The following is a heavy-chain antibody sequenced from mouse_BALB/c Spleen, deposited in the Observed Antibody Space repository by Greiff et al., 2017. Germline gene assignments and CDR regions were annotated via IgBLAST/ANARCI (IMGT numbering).Heavy chain of an antibody. V-gene: IGHV5-4*02. J-gene: IGHJ4*01. CDR2: ISDGGSYT. CDR1: GFTFSDYY. Sequence: EVMLVESGGGLVKPGGSLKLSCAASGFTFSDYYMYWVRQTPEKRLEWVATISDGGSYTYYPDSVKGRFTISRDNAKNNLYLQMSSLKSEDTAMYYCARRGYDGDDYWGQGTSVTVSS. D-gene: IGHD2-2*01. CDR3: ARRGYDGDDY.